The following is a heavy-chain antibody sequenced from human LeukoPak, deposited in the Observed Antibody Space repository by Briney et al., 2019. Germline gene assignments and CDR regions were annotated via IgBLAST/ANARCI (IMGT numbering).Heavy chain of an antibody. V-gene: IGHV3-30-3*01. D-gene: IGHD6-13*01. CDR1: GFTFSSYA. J-gene: IGHJ4*02. CDR2: ISYDGSNK. CDR3: ARDWDSSSWYQAY. Sequence: SGGSLRLSCAASGFTFSSYAMHWVRQAPGKGLEWVAVISYDGSNKYYADSVKGRFTISRDNSKNTLYLQMNSLRAEDTAVYYCARDWDSSSWYQAYWGQGTLVTVSS.